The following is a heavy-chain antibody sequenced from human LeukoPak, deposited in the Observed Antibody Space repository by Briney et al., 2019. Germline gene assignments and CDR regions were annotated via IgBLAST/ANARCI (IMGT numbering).Heavy chain of an antibody. Sequence: GGSLRLSCVGSGFNFDDYYMSWIRQAPGKGLEWVSYISSSSGAFYYSDSVEGRFTISRDNAKNSLYLQMNSLKVEDSAVYYCARAGISGYFYPNEYFNHWGPGTHVAVSS. CDR1: GFNFDDYY. D-gene: IGHD3-22*01. CDR3: ARAGISGYFYPNEYFNH. J-gene: IGHJ1*01. CDR2: ISSSSGAF. V-gene: IGHV3-11*04.